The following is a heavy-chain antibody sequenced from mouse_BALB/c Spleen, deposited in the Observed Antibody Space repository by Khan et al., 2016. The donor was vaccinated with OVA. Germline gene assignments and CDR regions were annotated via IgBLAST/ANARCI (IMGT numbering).Heavy chain of an antibody. Sequence: QVQLQQSGPELKKPGETVKISCKASGNTFTNYGMNWVKQSPGKGLKWMGWINTYTGEPTYADDFKGRFAFSLETSASTAYLQINNLKNEDTATXFGATPPYFSYVMVYWGQGTSVTVSS. CDR3: ATPPYFSYVMVY. V-gene: IGHV9-3-1*01. D-gene: IGHD2-10*01. CDR2: INTYTGEP. J-gene: IGHJ4*01. CDR1: GNTFTNYG.